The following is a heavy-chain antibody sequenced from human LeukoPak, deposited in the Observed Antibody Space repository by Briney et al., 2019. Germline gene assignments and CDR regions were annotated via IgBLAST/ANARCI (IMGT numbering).Heavy chain of an antibody. Sequence: GGSLRLSCAASGYTFSSYAMHRVRQAPGKGLEWVAVISYDGSNKYYADSVKGRFTISRDNSKNTLYLQMNSLRAEDTAVYYCARGSPDYYGSGSYYYYYYGMDVWGKGTTVTVSS. J-gene: IGHJ6*04. CDR3: ARGSPDYYGSGSYYYYYYGMDV. V-gene: IGHV3-30*04. D-gene: IGHD3-10*01. CDR2: ISYDGSNK. CDR1: GYTFSSYA.